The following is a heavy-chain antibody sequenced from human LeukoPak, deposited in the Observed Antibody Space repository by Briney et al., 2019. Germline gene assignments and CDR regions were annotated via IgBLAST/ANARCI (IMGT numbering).Heavy chain of an antibody. J-gene: IGHJ4*02. CDR3: AKDQPLDCSSTSCRSGFFDY. CDR1: GFTFSSYG. D-gene: IGHD2-2*01. V-gene: IGHV3-30*18. CDR2: ISYDGSNK. Sequence: GGSLRLSCAACGFTFSSYGMHWVRQAPGKGLEWVAVISYDGSNKYYADSVKGRFTISRDNSKNTLYLQMNSLRAEDTAVYYCAKDQPLDCSSTSCRSGFFDYWGQGTLVTVSS.